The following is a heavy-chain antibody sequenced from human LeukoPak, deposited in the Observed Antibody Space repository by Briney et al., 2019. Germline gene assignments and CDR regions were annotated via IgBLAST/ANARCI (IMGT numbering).Heavy chain of an antibody. V-gene: IGHV4-34*01. J-gene: IGHJ4*02. CDR2: VNHSGSR. D-gene: IGHD3-9*01. CDR1: GGSFSGYY. CDR3: ARGPPHYDILTGYPLGNYFDY. Sequence: SETLSLTCAVYGGSFSGYYWSWIRQPPGKGLEWIGEVNHSGSRKYSPSLKSRVTISVDTSKNQFSLKLTSVTAADTAVYYCARGPPHYDILTGYPLGNYFDYWGQGTLVTVSS.